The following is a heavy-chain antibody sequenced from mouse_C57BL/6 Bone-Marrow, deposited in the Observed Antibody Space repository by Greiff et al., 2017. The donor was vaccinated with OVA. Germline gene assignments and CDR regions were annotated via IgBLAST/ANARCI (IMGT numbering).Heavy chain of an antibody. CDR1: GYTFTSYG. Sequence: VQLQESGAELARPGASVKLSCKASGYTFTSYGISWVKQRTGQGLEWIGEIYPRSGNTYYNEKFKGKATLTADKSSSTAYMELRSLTSEDSAVYFCARSTGTAMDYWGQGTSVTVSS. V-gene: IGHV1-81*01. D-gene: IGHD4-1*01. CDR2: IYPRSGNT. J-gene: IGHJ4*01. CDR3: ARSTGTAMDY.